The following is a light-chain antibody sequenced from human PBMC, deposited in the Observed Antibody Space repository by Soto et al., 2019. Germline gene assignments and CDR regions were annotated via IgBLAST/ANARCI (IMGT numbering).Light chain of an antibody. CDR3: QQYGSSPPRT. CDR2: GAS. V-gene: IGKV3-20*01. Sequence: DIVMTQSPATLSVSPGERATLSCRASQSVSSSYLAWYQQKPGQAPRLLIYGASSRATGIPDRFSGSGSGTDFTLTISRLEPEDFAVYYCQQYGSSPPRTFGQGTKVDIK. CDR1: QSVSSSY. J-gene: IGKJ1*01.